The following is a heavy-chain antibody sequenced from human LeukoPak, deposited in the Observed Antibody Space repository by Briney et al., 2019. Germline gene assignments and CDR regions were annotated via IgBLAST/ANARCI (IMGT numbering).Heavy chain of an antibody. V-gene: IGHV3-33*01. CDR3: ARGRGWLEDY. D-gene: IGHD5-12*01. Sequence: GGSLRLSCAASGFTFSNYGMHWVRQAPGKGLEWVALIWYDGSNKYYADSVQGRFIISRDNSKNTLYLQMNSLRADDTAVYYCARGRGWLEDYWGQGTLVTVSS. CDR1: GFTFSNYG. CDR2: IWYDGSNK. J-gene: IGHJ4*02.